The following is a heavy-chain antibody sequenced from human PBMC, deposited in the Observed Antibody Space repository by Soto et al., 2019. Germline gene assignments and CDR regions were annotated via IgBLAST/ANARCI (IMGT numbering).Heavy chain of an antibody. D-gene: IGHD6-13*01. Sequence: QVHLVQSGADVKKPGSSVKVFCKVSGGTFSSYTFSWVRQAPGQGLEWMGEIIPVFGTANYAQEFQDRVTITADKSTNTAYLELTSLKSEDTAVYYCARSRTSAALNWFDPWGQGTLVTVSS. J-gene: IGHJ5*02. CDR3: ARSRTSAALNWFDP. V-gene: IGHV1-69*06. CDR2: IIPVFGTA. CDR1: GGTFSSYT.